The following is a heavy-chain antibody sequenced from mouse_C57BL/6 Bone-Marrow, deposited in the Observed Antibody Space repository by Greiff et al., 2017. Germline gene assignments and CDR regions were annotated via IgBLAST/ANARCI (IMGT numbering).Heavy chain of an antibody. J-gene: IGHJ2*01. V-gene: IGHV1-61*01. CDR2: IYPSDSET. Sequence: QVQLQQSGAELVRPGSSVKLSCKASGYTFTSYWMDWVKQRPGQGLEWIGNIYPSDSETHYNQKFKDKATLTVVKSSSTAYMQLSSLTSEDSAVYYCASGTKDYFDYWGQGTTLTVSS. D-gene: IGHD1-1*01. CDR3: ASGTKDYFDY. CDR1: GYTFTSYW.